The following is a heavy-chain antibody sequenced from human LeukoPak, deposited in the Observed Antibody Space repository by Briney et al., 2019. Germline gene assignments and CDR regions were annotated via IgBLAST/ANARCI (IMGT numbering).Heavy chain of an antibody. D-gene: IGHD5-12*01. CDR2: IDTSGDNT. J-gene: IGHJ4*02. CDR3: VPEWLRTFDY. CDR1: GFTFSSYA. V-gene: IGHV3-64D*09. Sequence: GGSLRLSCSASGFTFSSYAMHWVRRAPGTGLQYVSGIDTSGDNTYYADSVKGRFTISRDNSKNTVYLQMSSLRAEDTAVYYCVPEWLRTFDYWGQGTLVTVSS.